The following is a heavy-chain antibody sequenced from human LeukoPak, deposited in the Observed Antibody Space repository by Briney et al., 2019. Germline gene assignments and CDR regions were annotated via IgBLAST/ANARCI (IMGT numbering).Heavy chain of an antibody. CDR1: GFTFSNAW. CDR3: TTPSTEQWLDFDY. J-gene: IGHJ4*02. CDR2: IKSKTDGGTT. D-gene: IGHD6-19*01. Sequence: PGGSLRLSSAASGFTFSNAWMSWVRQAPGKGLEWVRRIKSKTDGGTTDYAAPVKGRFTISRDDSKNTLYLQMNSLKTEDTAVYYCTTPSTEQWLDFDYWGQGTLVTVSS. V-gene: IGHV3-15*01.